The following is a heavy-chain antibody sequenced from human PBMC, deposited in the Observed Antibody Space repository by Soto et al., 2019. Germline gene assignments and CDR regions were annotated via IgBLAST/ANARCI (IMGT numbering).Heavy chain of an antibody. CDR1: GFTFSDHS. V-gene: IGHV3-11*01. J-gene: IGHJ4*02. D-gene: IGHD3-10*01. Sequence: GGSLRLSCVASGFTFSDHSMTWIRQAPGKGLEWVSSISGSGTSIYYTDSVKGRFTISRANADNSVFLQMNSLRAEDAAVYYCARGQKVLFFGEKNWGQGTLVTISA. CDR2: ISGSGTSI. CDR3: ARGQKVLFFGEKN.